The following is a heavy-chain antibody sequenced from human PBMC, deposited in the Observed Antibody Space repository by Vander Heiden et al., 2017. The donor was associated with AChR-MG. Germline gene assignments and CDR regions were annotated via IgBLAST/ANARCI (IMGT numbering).Heavy chain of an antibody. V-gene: IGHV3-11*06. CDR3: ARTPGDSSGYYYSFDY. D-gene: IGHD3-22*01. J-gene: IGHJ4*02. CDR2: ISSSSSYT. Sequence: QVQLVESGGGLVKPGGSLCSPCPASGFTFSAYYMSWIRQAPGKGLEWVSYISSSSSYTNYADSVKGRFTISRDNAKNSLYLQMNSLRAEDTAVYYCARTPGDSSGYYYSFDYWGQGTLVTVSS. CDR1: GFTFSAYY.